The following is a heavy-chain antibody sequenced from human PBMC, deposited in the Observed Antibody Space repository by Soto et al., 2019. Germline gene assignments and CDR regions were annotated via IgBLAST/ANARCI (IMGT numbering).Heavy chain of an antibody. D-gene: IGHD6-13*01. CDR2: ISAYNGNT. V-gene: IGHV1-18*01. CDR1: GYTFTSYG. J-gene: IGHJ6*02. Sequence: QVQLVQSGAEVKKPGASVKVSCKASGYTFTSYGISWVRQAPGQGLEWMGWISAYNGNTNYAQQLQGRVTMTTDTSTSTAYMELRRLRSDDTAVYYCARDSQQLVRYYYSGMDGWGQGTTVTVSS. CDR3: ARDSQQLVRYYYSGMDG.